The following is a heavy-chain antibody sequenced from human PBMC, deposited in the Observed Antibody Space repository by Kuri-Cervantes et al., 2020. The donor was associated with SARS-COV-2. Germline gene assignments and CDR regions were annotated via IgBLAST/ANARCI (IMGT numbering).Heavy chain of an antibody. Sequence: GGSLRLSCAASGFTFSSYSMNWVRQAPGKGLEWVSSINSSSSYIYYADSVKGRFTISKDNAKNSLYLQMNSLRAEDTAVYYCARGGNWAPLDYWGQGTLVTGSS. CDR1: GFTFSSYS. CDR2: INSSSSYI. V-gene: IGHV3-21*01. J-gene: IGHJ4*02. CDR3: ARGGNWAPLDY. D-gene: IGHD7-27*01.